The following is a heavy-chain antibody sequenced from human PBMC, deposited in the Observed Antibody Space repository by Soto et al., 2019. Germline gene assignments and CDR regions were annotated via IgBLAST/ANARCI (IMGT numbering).Heavy chain of an antibody. CDR3: AKNLPLGGVIAPFDS. CDR1: GFTFNFYG. Sequence: GGSLRLSCAASGFTFNFYGIHWVRQAPGKGLEWVAVISNDGTNKYYAHSVKGRFTISRDNAKNTLYLQMNSLRAEDTAVYYCAKNLPLGGVIAPFDSWGQGTLVTVSS. V-gene: IGHV3-30*18. D-gene: IGHD3-16*02. J-gene: IGHJ4*02. CDR2: ISNDGTNK.